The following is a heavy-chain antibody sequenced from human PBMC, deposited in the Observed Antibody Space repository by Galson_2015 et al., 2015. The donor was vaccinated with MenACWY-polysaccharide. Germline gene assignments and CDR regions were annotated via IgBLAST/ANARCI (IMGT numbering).Heavy chain of an antibody. CDR2: ISDNDDRT. CDR3: AKAHIAARPDRRMVYFSYMDV. V-gene: IGHV3-23*01. D-gene: IGHD6-6*01. CDR1: GFTFSSYA. J-gene: IGHJ6*03. Sequence: SLRLSCAASGFTFSSYAMSWVRQAPGKGLEWVSAISDNDDRTFYADSVKGRFTISRDNSKNTLYLRMNSLRAEDTAVYYCAKAHIAARPDRRMVYFSYMDVWGKGTTVTVSS.